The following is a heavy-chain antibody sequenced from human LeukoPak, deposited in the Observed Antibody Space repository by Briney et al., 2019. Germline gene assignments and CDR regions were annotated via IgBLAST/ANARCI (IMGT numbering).Heavy chain of an antibody. CDR1: GGTFSSYA. D-gene: IGHD2-2*02. J-gene: IGHJ5*02. CDR3: ADSQLLYWTYWNWFDP. CDR2: IIPIFGTA. V-gene: IGHV1-69*01. Sequence: SVKVSCKASGGTFSSYAISWVRQAPGQWLEWMGGIIPIFGTANYSQKFQGRVTITADESTSTAYMELSSLRSEDTAVYYCADSQLLYWTYWNWFDPWGQGTLVTVSS.